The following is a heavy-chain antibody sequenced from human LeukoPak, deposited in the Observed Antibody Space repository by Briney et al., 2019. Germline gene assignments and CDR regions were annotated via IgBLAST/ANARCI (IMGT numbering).Heavy chain of an antibody. Sequence: GGSLRLSRAASGFTFSSYGMHWVRQAPGKGLEWVAFIRYDGSNKYYADSVKGRFTISRDNSKNTLYLQMNSLRAEDTAVYYCAKASDYYGSGRGNHYYYYGMDVWGQGTTVTVSS. V-gene: IGHV3-30*02. CDR1: GFTFSSYG. J-gene: IGHJ6*02. CDR3: AKASDYYGSGRGNHYYYYGMDV. CDR2: IRYDGSNK. D-gene: IGHD3-10*01.